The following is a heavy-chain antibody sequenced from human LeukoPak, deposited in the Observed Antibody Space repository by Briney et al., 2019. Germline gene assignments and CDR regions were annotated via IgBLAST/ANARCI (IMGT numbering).Heavy chain of an antibody. V-gene: IGHV3-33*01. CDR1: GFTFSSYG. Sequence: PGRSLRLSCAASGFTFSSYGMHWVRQAPGKGLEWVAVIWYDGSNKYYADSVKGRFTISRDNSKNTLYLQMNSLRAEDTAVYYCAREIIAVARVFDYWGQGTLVTVSS. D-gene: IGHD6-19*01. CDR3: AREIIAVARVFDY. J-gene: IGHJ4*02. CDR2: IWYDGSNK.